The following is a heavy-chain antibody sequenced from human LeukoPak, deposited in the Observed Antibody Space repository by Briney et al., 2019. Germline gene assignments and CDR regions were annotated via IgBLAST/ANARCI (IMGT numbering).Heavy chain of an antibody. V-gene: IGHV3-7*01. D-gene: IGHD2-15*01. Sequence: GSLILSCAASGFAFSDFWMSWVRQAPGKGLEWVANIRHDGNAKNYVPSVRGRFTISRDNAKNSLYLQMNSLTVEDTAVYYCATSHDSAGNDWGQGTLVTVSS. CDR1: GFAFSDFW. CDR2: IRHDGNAK. J-gene: IGHJ4*02. CDR3: ATSHDSAGND.